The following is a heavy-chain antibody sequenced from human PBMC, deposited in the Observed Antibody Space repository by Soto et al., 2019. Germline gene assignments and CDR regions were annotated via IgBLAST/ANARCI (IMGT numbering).Heavy chain of an antibody. J-gene: IGHJ6*02. CDR2: ISYDGSNK. D-gene: IGHD6-13*01. CDR3: AREQQQPLGWGYYYYGMDV. CDR1: GFTFSSYA. Sequence: GGSLRLSCAASGFTFSSYAMHWVRQAPGKGLEWVAVISYDGSNKYYADSVKGRFTISRDNSKNTLYLQMNSLRAEDTAVYYCAREQQQPLGWGYYYYGMDVWGQGTTVTVSS. V-gene: IGHV3-30-3*01.